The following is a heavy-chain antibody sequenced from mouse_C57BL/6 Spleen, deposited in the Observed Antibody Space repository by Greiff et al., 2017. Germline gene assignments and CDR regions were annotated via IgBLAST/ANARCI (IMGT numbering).Heavy chain of an antibody. CDR3: AREVTRYYFDY. CDR1: GYTFTSYW. D-gene: IGHD2-5*01. Sequence: QVQLQQPGAELVKPGASVQLSCKASGYTFTSYWMHWVKQRPGQGLEWIGMIHPNSGSTNYNEKFKSKATLTVDKSSSTAYMQLSSLTSEDSAVYYCAREVTRYYFDYWGQGTTLTVSS. CDR2: IHPNSGST. J-gene: IGHJ2*01. V-gene: IGHV1-64*01.